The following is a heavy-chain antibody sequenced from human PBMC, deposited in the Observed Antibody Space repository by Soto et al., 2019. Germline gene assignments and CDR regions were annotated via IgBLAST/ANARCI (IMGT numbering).Heavy chain of an antibody. CDR1: GFTFSSYW. Sequence: EVQLVESGGGLVQPGGSLRLSCAASGFTFSSYWMHWVRQAPGKGLVWVSRINSAGSSTSYADSVKGRFTISRDNAKNTRYQQMNSLRGEDTAVYYCARLAAAAFDYWGQGTLVTVSS. CDR3: ARLAAAAFDY. J-gene: IGHJ4*02. V-gene: IGHV3-74*01. D-gene: IGHD6-13*01. CDR2: INSAGSST.